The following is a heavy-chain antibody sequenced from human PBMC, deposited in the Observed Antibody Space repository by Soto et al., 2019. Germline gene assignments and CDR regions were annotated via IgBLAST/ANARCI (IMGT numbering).Heavy chain of an antibody. CDR2: IYHSGNT. J-gene: IGHJ5*02. V-gene: IGHV4-4*02. D-gene: IGHD6-13*01. CDR1: GGSINSSNW. CDR3: AREGPATIAADLSWFDP. Sequence: SETLSLTCAVSGGSINSSNWWTWVRQPPGMGLEWIGNIYHSGNTNYNPSLKSRVTISVDKSKNQFSLRLSSVTAADTATYYCAREGPATIAADLSWFDPWGQGTLVTVSS.